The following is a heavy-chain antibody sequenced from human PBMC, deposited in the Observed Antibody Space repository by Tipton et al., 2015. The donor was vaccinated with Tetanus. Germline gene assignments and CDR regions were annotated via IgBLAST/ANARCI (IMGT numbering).Heavy chain of an antibody. CDR2: INHSGST. V-gene: IGHV4-34*01. J-gene: IGHJ4*02. D-gene: IGHD6-13*01. CDR3: ARVGGSSSWYVLD. Sequence: TLSLTCAVYGGSFSGYYWSWIRQPPGKGLEWIGEINHSGSTNYNPSLKSRVTISVDTSKNQFSLKLSSVTAADTAVYYCARVGGSSSWYVLDWGQGTLVTVSS. CDR1: GGSFSGYY.